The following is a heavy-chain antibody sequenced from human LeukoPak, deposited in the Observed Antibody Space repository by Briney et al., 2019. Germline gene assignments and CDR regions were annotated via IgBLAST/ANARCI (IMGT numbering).Heavy chain of an antibody. CDR2: ISYDGSNK. CDR3: AREAGTTDYYYMDV. J-gene: IGHJ6*03. D-gene: IGHD1-7*01. Sequence: GGSLRLSCAASGFTFSSYAMHWVRQAPGKGLEWVAVISYDGSNKYYADSVKGRFTISRDNSKNTLYLQMSSLRAEETAVYYCAREAGTTDYYYMDVWGKGTTVTVSS. V-gene: IGHV3-30*04. CDR1: GFTFSSYA.